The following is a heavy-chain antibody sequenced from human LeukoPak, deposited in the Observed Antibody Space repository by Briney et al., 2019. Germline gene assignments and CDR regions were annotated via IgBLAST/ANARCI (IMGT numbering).Heavy chain of an antibody. J-gene: IGHJ3*02. V-gene: IGHV3-30-3*01. D-gene: IGHD1-26*01. CDR2: ISYDGSNK. Sequence: GRSLRLSCAASGFTFSSYAMHWVRQAPGKGLEWVAVISYDGSNKYYADSVKGRFTISRDNSKNTLCLQMNSLRAEDTAVYYCARSIVGATIDAFDIWGQGTMVTVSS. CDR1: GFTFSSYA. CDR3: ARSIVGATIDAFDI.